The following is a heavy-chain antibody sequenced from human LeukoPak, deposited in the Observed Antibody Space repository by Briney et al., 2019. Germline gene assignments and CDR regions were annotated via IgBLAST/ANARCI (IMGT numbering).Heavy chain of an antibody. CDR1: GGSISSSSYY. CDR2: IYYSGST. CDR3: ARHRPGRGVPDAFDI. D-gene: IGHD3-10*01. Sequence: PSETLSLTCTVSGGSISSSSYYWGWIRQPPGKGLEWIGSIYYSGSTNYNPSLKSRVTISVDTSKNQFSLKLSSVTAADTAVYYCARHRPGRGVPDAFDIWGQGTMVTVSS. J-gene: IGHJ3*02. V-gene: IGHV4-39*07.